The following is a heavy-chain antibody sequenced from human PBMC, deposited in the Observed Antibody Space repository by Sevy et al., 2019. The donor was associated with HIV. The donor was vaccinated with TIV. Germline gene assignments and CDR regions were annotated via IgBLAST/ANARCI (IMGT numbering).Heavy chain of an antibody. CDR1: GFTFSGSA. J-gene: IGHJ6*02. D-gene: IGHD3-16*02. CDR3: TRLIEAGVDPRALYYHYGMDV. V-gene: IGHV3-73*01. CDR2: IRSKANSYAT. Sequence: GGSLRLSCAASGFTFSGSAMHWVRQASGKGLEWVGRIRSKANSYATAYAASVKGRFTISRDDSKNTAYLQMNSLKTEDTAVYYCTRLIEAGVDPRALYYHYGMDVWGQGTTVTVSS.